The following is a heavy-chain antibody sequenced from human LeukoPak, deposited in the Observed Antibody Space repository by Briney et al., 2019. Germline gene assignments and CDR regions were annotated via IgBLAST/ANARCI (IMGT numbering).Heavy chain of an antibody. J-gene: IGHJ5*02. CDR1: GYTFTNYG. V-gene: IGHV1-18*01. CDR2: ISTYNGNT. D-gene: IGHD3-22*01. Sequence: GASVKVSCKASGYTFTNYGISWVRQAPGEGLEWMGWISTYNGNTKYAEKVQGRVTMTTNTSTSTAYMELGSLRSDGTAVYYCARDILTYYSDSSGYHRWFDPWGQGTLVTVSS. CDR3: ARDILTYYSDSSGYHRWFDP.